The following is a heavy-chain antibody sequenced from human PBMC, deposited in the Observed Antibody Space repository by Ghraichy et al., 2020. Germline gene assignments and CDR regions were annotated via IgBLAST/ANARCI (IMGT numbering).Heavy chain of an antibody. CDR2: ISYDGSNK. D-gene: IGHD3-22*01. CDR3: AKDSESVVPYYYDSSGPSDW. CDR1: GFTFSSYG. Sequence: GGSLRLSCAASGFTFSSYGMHWVRQAPGKGLEWVAVISYDGSNKYYADSVKGRFTISRDNSKNTLYLQMNSLRAEDTAVYYCAKDSESVVPYYYDSSGPSDWWGQGTLVTVSS. V-gene: IGHV3-30*18. J-gene: IGHJ4*02.